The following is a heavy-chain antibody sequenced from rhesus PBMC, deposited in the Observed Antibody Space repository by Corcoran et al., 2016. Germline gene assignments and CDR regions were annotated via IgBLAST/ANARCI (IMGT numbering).Heavy chain of an antibody. CDR1: GFTFSDYY. CDR2: ISSASSYI. D-gene: IGHD1-1-1*01. J-gene: IGHJ5-1*01. CDR3: TRDSWNYWGRFDV. Sequence: EVQLVESGGGLVQPGGSLRLSCAASGFTFSDYYMSWVRQAPGKGLEWVSSISSASSYIYYSDSVKGRCTISRDNAKNSLSLQMNSLKTEDTAVYYCTRDSWNYWGRFDVWGPGVLVTVSS. V-gene: IGHV3S16*01.